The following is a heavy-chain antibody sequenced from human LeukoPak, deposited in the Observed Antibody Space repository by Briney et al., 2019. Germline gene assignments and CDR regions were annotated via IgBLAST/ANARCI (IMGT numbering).Heavy chain of an antibody. D-gene: IGHD5-12*01. CDR3: AIRKSGNAIDY. CDR1: GFTFNNAW. V-gene: IGHV3-21*01. J-gene: IGHJ4*02. Sequence: GGSLRLSCAASGFTFNNAWMSWVRQAPGKGLEWVSSITSSSSYIYYADSVKGRFTISRDNSKNTLYLLMNSLRAGDTAVYYCAIRKSGNAIDYWGQGTLVTVSS. CDR2: ITSSSSYI.